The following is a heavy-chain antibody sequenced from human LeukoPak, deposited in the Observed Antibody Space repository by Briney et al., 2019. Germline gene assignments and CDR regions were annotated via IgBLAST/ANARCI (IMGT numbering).Heavy chain of an antibody. J-gene: IGHJ4*02. CDR2: INPNSGGT. CDR3: ARRGYSGYDFDY. CDR1: GYTFTSYD. Sequence: ASVKVSCKASGYTFTSYDINWVRQATGQGLEWMGWINPNSGGTNYAQKFQGRVTMTRDTSISTAYMELSRLRSDDTAVYYCARRGYSGYDFDYWGQGTLVTVSS. V-gene: IGHV1-2*02. D-gene: IGHD5-12*01.